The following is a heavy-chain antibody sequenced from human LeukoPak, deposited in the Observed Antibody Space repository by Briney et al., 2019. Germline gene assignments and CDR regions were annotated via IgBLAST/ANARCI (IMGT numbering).Heavy chain of an antibody. CDR2: ISGSVDST. V-gene: IGHV3-23*01. J-gene: IGHJ3*02. CDR3: AKDYYYYDSSGYDGAFDI. CDR1: GFTFSSYA. Sequence: GGSLRLSCAASGFTFSSYAMSWVRQAPGEGLGWVSTISGSVDSTYYADSVKGRFTISRDNSKNTLYLQMNSLRAEDTAVYYCAKDYYYYDSSGYDGAFDIWGQGTMVTVSS. D-gene: IGHD3-22*01.